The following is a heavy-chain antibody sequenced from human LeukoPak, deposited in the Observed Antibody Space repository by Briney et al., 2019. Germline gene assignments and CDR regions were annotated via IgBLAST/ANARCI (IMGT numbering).Heavy chain of an antibody. D-gene: IGHD5-18*01. CDR2: IYYSGST. CDR1: GGSISNSSHY. J-gene: IGHJ4*02. Sequence: SETVSLSCTVSGGSISNSSHYWGWIRQPPGKGLEWIGSIYYSGSTYYNPSLKSRVTISVDTSKNQFSLKLSSVTAADTAVYYCASFSMVTTDWGQGTLVTVSS. V-gene: IGHV4-39*01. CDR3: ASFSMVTTD.